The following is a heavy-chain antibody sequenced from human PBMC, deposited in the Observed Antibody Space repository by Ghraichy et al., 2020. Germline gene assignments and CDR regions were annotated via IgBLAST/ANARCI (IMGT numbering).Heavy chain of an antibody. J-gene: IGHJ4*02. CDR3: AKGQVYSGYDYRGTFDY. V-gene: IGHV3-23*01. Sequence: GGSLRLSCAASGFTFSSYAMSWVRQAPGKGLEWVSAISCSGGSTYNADSVKGRFTISRDNSKNTLYLQMNSLRAEDTAVYYCAKGQVYSGYDYRGTFDYWGQGTLVTVSS. D-gene: IGHD5-12*01. CDR1: GFTFSSYA. CDR2: ISCSGGST.